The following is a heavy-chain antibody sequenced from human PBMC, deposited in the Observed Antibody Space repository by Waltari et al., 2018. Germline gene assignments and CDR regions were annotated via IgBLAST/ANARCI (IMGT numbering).Heavy chain of an antibody. CDR1: GFPFSSCA. D-gene: IGHD3-22*01. Sequence: EVQLLESGGGLVQPGGSLRLSRATSGFPFSSCAMNWVRQGPGKGLQGVSGIIGSGGGTFYVDSVKGRFTISRDNSKNTLYRQMNSLRAEDTALYYCAADLGSGGYYLVHFDYWGQGTLVTVSS. CDR2: IIGSGGGT. J-gene: IGHJ4*02. CDR3: AADLGSGGYYLVHFDY. V-gene: IGHV3-23*01.